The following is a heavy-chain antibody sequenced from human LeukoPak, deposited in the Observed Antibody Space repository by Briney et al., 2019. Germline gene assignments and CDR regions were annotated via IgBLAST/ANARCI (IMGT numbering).Heavy chain of an antibody. CDR2: ISWNSGSI. J-gene: IGHJ4*02. CDR1: GFTFDDYA. Sequence: GGSLRLSCAASGFTFDDYAMHWVRQAPGKGLEWVSGISWNSGSIVYADSVKGQFTISRNNAKSSLYLQLNSLRAEDTALYYCVKDKLGGSGSYYDYWGQGTLVTVSS. V-gene: IGHV3-9*01. CDR3: VKDKLGGSGSYYDY. D-gene: IGHD3-10*01.